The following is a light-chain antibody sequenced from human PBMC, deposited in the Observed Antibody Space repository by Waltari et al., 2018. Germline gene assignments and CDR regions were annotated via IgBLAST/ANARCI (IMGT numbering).Light chain of an antibody. CDR3: CSYAGRSVYV. J-gene: IGLJ1*01. CDR2: EVT. Sequence: QSALTQPASVSGSPGQSTTISCTGSISDVGDSNVVSWYQQHPGKTPKLIIYEVTRRPSGVSNRFSGAKSGNTASLTISGLQAEDEADYYCCSYAGRSVYVFGNGTRVTVL. V-gene: IGLV2-23*02. CDR1: ISDVGDSNV.